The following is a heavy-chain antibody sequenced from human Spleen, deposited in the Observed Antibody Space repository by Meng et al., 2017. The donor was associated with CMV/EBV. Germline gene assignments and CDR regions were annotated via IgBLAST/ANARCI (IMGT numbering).Heavy chain of an antibody. CDR3: ARGTYDITGAAPGY. Sequence: GESLKISCAASGFTFSTYGMHWVRQAPGKGLEWVAFIRYDGIKRYYADSVKGRFTFSRDNSKNTVYLQMNSLRAEDTAVYYCARGTYDITGAAPGYWGQGTLVTVSS. V-gene: IGHV3-30*02. D-gene: IGHD6-13*01. CDR1: GFTFSTYG. J-gene: IGHJ4*02. CDR2: IRYDGIKR.